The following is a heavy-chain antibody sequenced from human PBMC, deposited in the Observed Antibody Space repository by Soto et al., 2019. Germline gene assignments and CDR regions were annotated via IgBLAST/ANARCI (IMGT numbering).Heavy chain of an antibody. D-gene: IGHD4-17*01. Sequence: QVQLQESGPGLVKPSETLSLTCTVSGGSISSYYWSWIRQPPGKGLEWMGYIYYRGRTNYNPSLKSRVPRSVDTSKSHFALELSSVTAAHTAVYYCARHAPGAVPTPSFDPWGQGSLVTVSS. CDR3: ARHAPGAVPTPSFDP. CDR1: GGSISSYY. CDR2: IYYRGRT. J-gene: IGHJ5*02. V-gene: IGHV4-59*08.